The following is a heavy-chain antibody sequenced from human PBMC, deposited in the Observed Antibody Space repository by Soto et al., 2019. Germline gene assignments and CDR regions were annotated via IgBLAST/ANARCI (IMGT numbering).Heavy chain of an antibody. CDR1: GGSITSGPNH. D-gene: IGHD5-12*01. J-gene: IGHJ4*02. CDR2: IFDSERT. CDR3: ARDPRDGYGHFDY. V-gene: IGHV4-31*03. Sequence: QVQLQESGPGLVKPSQTLSLICTVSGGSITSGPNHWNWIRHHPEKGLEWLGCIFDSERTYYNPSLKGRVSMSLDTSKRQFSLSLNAVTAADTAVYYCARDPRDGYGHFDYWGQGILVTVSS.